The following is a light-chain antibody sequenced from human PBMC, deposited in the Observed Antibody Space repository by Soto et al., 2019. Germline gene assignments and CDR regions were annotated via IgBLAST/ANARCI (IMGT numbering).Light chain of an antibody. Sequence: DIQMTQSPSTLSASVGDRVTITCRASQSISSWLAWYQQKPGKAPKLLIYDASSLESGVPSRFSGSGAWTEVTLTISSLQPDDFATYYCQQYNSYPLTCGQGTKEEIK. CDR3: QQYNSYPLT. V-gene: IGKV1-5*01. CDR1: QSISSW. J-gene: IGKJ1*01. CDR2: DAS.